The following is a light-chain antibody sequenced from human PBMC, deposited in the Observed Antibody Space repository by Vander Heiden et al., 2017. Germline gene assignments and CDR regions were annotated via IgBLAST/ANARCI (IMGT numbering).Light chain of an antibody. V-gene: IGLV1-51*01. CDR2: NNT. J-gene: IGLJ2*01. CDR1: SSNIGKSY. Sequence: QSLLTPPPSVPPAPAQKVTISCSGSSSNIGKSYVACYQHLPATATTLLMYNNTKRPPGIPDRFPGSRSGTSTTLGITGLLPEDEAEYYCGTWDSSLSVSVVFGGGTKLTVL. CDR3: GTWDSSLSVSVV.